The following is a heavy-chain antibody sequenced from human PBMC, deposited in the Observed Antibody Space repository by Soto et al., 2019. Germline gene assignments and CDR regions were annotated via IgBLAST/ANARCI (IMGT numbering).Heavy chain of an antibody. V-gene: IGHV1-18*01. CDR2: ISAYNGNT. Sequence: VASVKVSCKASGYTFTSYGISWVRQAPGQGLEWMGWISAYNGNTNYAQKLQGRVTMTTDTSTSTAYMELRSLRSDDTAVYYCASLGDFWSGYATWFDPWGQGTLVTVLL. D-gene: IGHD3-3*01. CDR1: GYTFTSYG. CDR3: ASLGDFWSGYATWFDP. J-gene: IGHJ5*02.